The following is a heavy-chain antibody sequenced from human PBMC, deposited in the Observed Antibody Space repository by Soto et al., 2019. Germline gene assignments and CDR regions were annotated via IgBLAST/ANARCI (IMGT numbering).Heavy chain of an antibody. CDR2: IYSGGST. CDR3: ARARRSSTYYYYGMDV. V-gene: IGHV3-53*02. J-gene: IGHJ6*02. CDR1: GFTVSSNY. D-gene: IGHD3-10*01. Sequence: EVQLVETGGGLIQPGGSLRLSCAASGFTVSSNYMSWVRQAPGKGLEWVSVIYSGGSTYYADSVKGRFTISRDNSKNTLYLQMNSLRAEDTAVYYCARARRSSTYYYYGMDVWGQGTKVTVSS.